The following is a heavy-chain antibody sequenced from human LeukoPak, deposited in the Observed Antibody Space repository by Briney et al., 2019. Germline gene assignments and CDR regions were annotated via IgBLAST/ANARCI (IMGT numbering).Heavy chain of an antibody. D-gene: IGHD1-14*01. CDR2: VYSVGAT. J-gene: IGHJ4*02. CDR1: GFPFSSYS. V-gene: IGHV3-66*01. Sequence: GGSLRLSCAASGFPFSSYSMNWVRLAPGKGLEWVSIVYSVGATYYEDSVKGRFTISRDDSKNIVYLQMNNLRSEDTAVYFCATERPGSRTLDSWGQGTLVTVSS. CDR3: ATERPGSRTLDS.